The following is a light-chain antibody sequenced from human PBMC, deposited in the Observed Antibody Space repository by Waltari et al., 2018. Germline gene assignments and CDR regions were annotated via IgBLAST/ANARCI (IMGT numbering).Light chain of an antibody. Sequence: EIVLTQSPATLSLSPGERATLSCRASQSVSSYLAWYQQMPGQAPRLLIHSASNRATGIPARFSGSGSGTYFTLTISSLEPEDFAVYYCQQRSNWPRTFGQGTKVEIK. CDR3: QQRSNWPRT. V-gene: IGKV3-11*01. CDR2: SAS. CDR1: QSVSSY. J-gene: IGKJ1*01.